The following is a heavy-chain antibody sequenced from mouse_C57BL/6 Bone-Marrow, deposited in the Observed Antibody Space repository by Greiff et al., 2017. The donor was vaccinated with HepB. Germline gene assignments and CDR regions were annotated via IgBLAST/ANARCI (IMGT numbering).Heavy chain of an antibody. D-gene: IGHD2-14*01. CDR1: GFTFSSYA. CDR2: ISDGGSYT. Sequence: EVQLVESGGGLVKPGGSLKLSCAASGFTFSSYAMSWVRQTPEKRLEWVATISDGGSYTYYPDNVKGRFTISRDNAKNNLYLQMSHLKSEDTAMYYCASGVREDWFAYWGQGTLVTVSA. V-gene: IGHV5-4*01. J-gene: IGHJ3*01. CDR3: ASGVREDWFAY.